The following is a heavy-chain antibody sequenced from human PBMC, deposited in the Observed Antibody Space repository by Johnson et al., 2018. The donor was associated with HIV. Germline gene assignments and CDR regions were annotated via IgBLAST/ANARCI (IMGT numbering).Heavy chain of an antibody. D-gene: IGHD2-15*01. J-gene: IGHJ3*02. CDR1: GFTFSTYG. CDR3: ARDRYCSGGSCYLRSRADAFDI. CDR2: IRYDGSNK. V-gene: IGHV3-33*01. Sequence: QVQLVESGGGVVQPGRSLRLSCAASGFTFSTYGMHWVRQAPGKGLEWVAFIRYDGSNKYYADSVKGRFTISRDNSKNTVFLQMNSLRPEDTAVYYCARDRYCSGGSCYLRSRADAFDIWGQGTMVTVSS.